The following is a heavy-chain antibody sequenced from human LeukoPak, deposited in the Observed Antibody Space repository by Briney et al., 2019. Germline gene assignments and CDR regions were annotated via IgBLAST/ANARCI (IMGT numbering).Heavy chain of an antibody. V-gene: IGHV4-34*01. J-gene: IGHJ5*02. D-gene: IGHD3-3*01. CDR1: GGSFSGYY. Sequence: SETLSLTCAVYGGSFSGYYWSWIRQPPGKGLEWIGEINHSGSTNYNPSLKSRVTISVDTSKNQFSLKLSSVTAADTAVYYCARAEFSHDFWSGYYSAWFDPWGQGTLVTVSS. CDR3: ARAEFSHDFWSGYYSAWFDP. CDR2: INHSGST.